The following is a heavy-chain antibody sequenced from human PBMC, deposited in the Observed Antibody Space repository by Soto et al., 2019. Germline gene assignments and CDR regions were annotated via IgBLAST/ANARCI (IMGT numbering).Heavy chain of an antibody. CDR2: ISAYNGNT. D-gene: IGHD3-22*01. Sequence: ASVKVSCKASGYTFTSYGISWVRQAPGQGLEWMGWISAYNGNTNYAQKLQGRVTMTTDTSTSTAYMELRSLRSDDTAVYYCARGVRRYYDSSGYLNWFDPWGQGTLVTVSS. V-gene: IGHV1-18*04. CDR1: GYTFTSYG. J-gene: IGHJ5*02. CDR3: ARGVRRYYDSSGYLNWFDP.